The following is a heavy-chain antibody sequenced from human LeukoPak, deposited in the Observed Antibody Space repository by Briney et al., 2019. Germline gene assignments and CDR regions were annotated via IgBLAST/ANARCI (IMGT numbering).Heavy chain of an antibody. J-gene: IGHJ3*02. CDR1: GYTFTSYD. V-gene: IGHV1-8*01. CDR3: ARGGCYYDSSGYYRGAFDI. D-gene: IGHD3-22*01. CDR2: MNPNSGNT. Sequence: ASVKVSCKASGYTFTSYDINWVRQATGQGLEWMGWMNPNSGNTGYAQKFQGRVTMTRNTSISTAYMELSSLRSEDTAVYYCARGGCYYDSSGYYRGAFDIWGQGTMVTVSS.